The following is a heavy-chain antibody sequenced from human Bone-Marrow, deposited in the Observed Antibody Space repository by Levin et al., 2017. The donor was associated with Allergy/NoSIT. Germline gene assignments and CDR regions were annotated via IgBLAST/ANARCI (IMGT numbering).Heavy chain of an antibody. J-gene: IGHJ4*02. CDR3: AHNKDGGFDL. CDR2: IYWDDEK. D-gene: IGHD3-10*01. CDR1: GFSLSTTGVH. Sequence: SGPTLVKPTRTLTLTCTFSGFSLSTTGVHVGWIRQPPGKALEWLALIYWDDEKRYSPSLKSRLSITKDTSTNQVVLTMTNVDPVETATYYCAHNKDGGFDLWGQGTLVTVSS. V-gene: IGHV2-5*02.